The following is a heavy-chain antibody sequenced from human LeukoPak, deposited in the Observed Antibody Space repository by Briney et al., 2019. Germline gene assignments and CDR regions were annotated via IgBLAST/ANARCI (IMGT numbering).Heavy chain of an antibody. CDR1: GFPFSSYG. J-gene: IGHJ4*02. Sequence: GGSLRLSCAASGFPFSSYGMHWVRQAPGKGLEWVAVLSYDGSNEYYADSVKGRFTISRDNSKNTLYLQMNSLRVEDAAVYYCAGSWFYRDYFEYWGQGTLVTVSS. V-gene: IGHV3-30*03. CDR2: LSYDGSNE. D-gene: IGHD3-10*01. CDR3: AGSWFYRDYFEY.